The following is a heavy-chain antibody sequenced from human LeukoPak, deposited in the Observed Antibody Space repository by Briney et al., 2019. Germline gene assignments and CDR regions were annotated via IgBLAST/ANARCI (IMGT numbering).Heavy chain of an antibody. D-gene: IGHD6-19*01. J-gene: IGHJ4*03. CDR2: TYYRSKWYN. V-gene: IGHV6-1*01. Sequence: SQTLSLTCAISGDSVSSNSATWNWIRQSPSRGLEWLGRTYYRSKWYNDYAVSVKSRITINPDTSKNQFSLQLNSVTAADTAVYYCVRTMTREWGGWYDNDYCGRGTLVTVSS. CDR1: GDSVSSNSAT. CDR3: VRTMTREWGGWYDNDY.